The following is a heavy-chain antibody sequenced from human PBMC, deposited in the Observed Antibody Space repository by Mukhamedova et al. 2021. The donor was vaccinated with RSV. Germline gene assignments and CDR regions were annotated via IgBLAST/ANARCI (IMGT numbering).Heavy chain of an antibody. J-gene: IGHJ4*02. Sequence: AEAVKGRFTISRDNSKGTLYLQMNNLRAEDTAIYYCTKEGRGGPSMNLYYFDSWGQGTLVPVSS. V-gene: IGHV3-23*01. D-gene: IGHD2-15*01. CDR3: TKEGRGGPSMNLYYFDS.